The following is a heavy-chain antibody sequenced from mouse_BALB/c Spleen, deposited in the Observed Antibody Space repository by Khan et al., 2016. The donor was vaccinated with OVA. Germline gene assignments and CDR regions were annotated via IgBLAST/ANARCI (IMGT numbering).Heavy chain of an antibody. D-gene: IGHD1-1*01. J-gene: IGHJ2*01. V-gene: IGHV1-20*02. Sequence: IQLVQSGPELVRPGASVKISCKASGYSFTGYFMNWVMQSHGKSLEWIGRINPHIGETFYNQRFKVKATLTVDESSNTAHMELRSLASEDSAVYYCTRIYRSDFDYWGQGTTLTVAS. CDR2: INPHIGET. CDR1: GYSFTGYF. CDR3: TRIYRSDFDY.